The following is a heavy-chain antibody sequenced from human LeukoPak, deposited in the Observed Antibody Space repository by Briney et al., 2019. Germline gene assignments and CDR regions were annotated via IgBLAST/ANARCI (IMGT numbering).Heavy chain of an antibody. J-gene: IGHJ4*02. CDR3: ATDVGAD. V-gene: IGHV3-7*01. CDR2: IKEDGSEK. Sequence: PGGSLRLSCAASGVTFSSSWMTWVRQTPGKGLEWVANIKEDGSEKYYVDSVKGRFTISRDNAKNSLYLQMNSLRAEDTALYYCATDVGADWGQGTLVTVSS. CDR1: GVTFSSSW.